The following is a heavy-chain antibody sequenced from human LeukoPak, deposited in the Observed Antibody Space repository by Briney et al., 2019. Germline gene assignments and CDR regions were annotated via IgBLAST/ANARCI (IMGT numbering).Heavy chain of an antibody. V-gene: IGHV4-4*07. J-gene: IGHJ3*02. Sequence: SETLSLTCTVSGGSISSYYWSWIRQPAGKGLEWIGRIYTSGSTNYNPSLKSRVTMSVDTSKNQFSLKLSSVTAADTAVYYCARSDSSSELRDAFDIWGQGTMVTVSS. CDR3: ARSDSSSELRDAFDI. CDR1: GGSISSYY. CDR2: IYTSGST. D-gene: IGHD6-13*01.